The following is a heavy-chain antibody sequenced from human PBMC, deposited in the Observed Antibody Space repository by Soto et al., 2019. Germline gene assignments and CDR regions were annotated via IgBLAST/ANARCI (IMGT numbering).Heavy chain of an antibody. CDR3: ARVGHYYYYYMDV. Sequence: EVQLVEYGGGLVKPGGSLRISCAASGFTFSSYSMNWVRQDPGKGLEWVSSISSSSSYIYYADSVKGRFTISRDNAKNSLYLQMNSLRAEDTAVYYCARVGHYYYYYMDVWGKGTTVTVSS. V-gene: IGHV3-21*01. CDR1: GFTFSSYS. J-gene: IGHJ6*03. CDR2: ISSSSSYI.